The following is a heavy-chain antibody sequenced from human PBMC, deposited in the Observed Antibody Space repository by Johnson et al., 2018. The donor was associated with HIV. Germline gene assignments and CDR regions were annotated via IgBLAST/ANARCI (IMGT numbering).Heavy chain of an antibody. J-gene: IGHJ3*02. CDR1: GFTFTTYA. Sequence: QVQLVESGGGVVQPGRSLRLSCAASGFTFTTYAMHWVRQAPGKGLEWVAVISYDGSNKYYADSVKGRFTISRDNSKNTLYIQMNNLRAEDTAMYYCARDPSRSPGAFDIWGQGTMVSVSS. CDR2: ISYDGSNK. V-gene: IGHV3-30*14. CDR3: ARDPSRSPGAFDI.